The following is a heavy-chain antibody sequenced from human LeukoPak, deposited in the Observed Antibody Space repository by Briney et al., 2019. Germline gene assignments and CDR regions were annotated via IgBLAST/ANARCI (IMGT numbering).Heavy chain of an antibody. V-gene: IGHV1-69*13. CDR3: ARTDRPEYYDFWNGYYTPFDY. Sequence: SVKVSCKASGGTFSSYAISWVRQAHGQGLEWMGGIIPIFGTANYAQKFQGRVTITADESTGTAYMELSSLRSEDTAVYYCARTDRPEYYDFWNGYYTPFDYWGQGTLVTVSS. CDR2: IIPIFGTA. D-gene: IGHD3-3*01. J-gene: IGHJ4*02. CDR1: GGTFSSYA.